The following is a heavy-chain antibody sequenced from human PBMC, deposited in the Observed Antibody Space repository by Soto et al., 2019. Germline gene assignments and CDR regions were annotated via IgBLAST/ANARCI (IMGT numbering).Heavy chain of an antibody. CDR3: ARGITMVRGAHEDYFDY. CDR1: GFTFSSYD. J-gene: IGHJ4*02. CDR2: IGTAGDT. Sequence: EVQLVESGGGLVQPGGSLRLSCAASGFTFSSYDMHWVRQATGKGLEWVSAIGTAGDTYYPGSVKGRFTISRENAKNSLYLQMNSLRAGDTAVYYCARGITMVRGAHEDYFDYWGQGTLVTVSS. V-gene: IGHV3-13*01. D-gene: IGHD3-10*01.